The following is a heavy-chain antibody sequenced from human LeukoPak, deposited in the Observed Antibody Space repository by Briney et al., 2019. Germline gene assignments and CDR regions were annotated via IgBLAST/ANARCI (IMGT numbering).Heavy chain of an antibody. CDR1: GYTFTGYY. V-gene: IGHV1-2*02. Sequence: ASVKVSCKASGYTFTGYYMHWVRQAPGQGLEWMGWINPNSGGTNYAQKFQGRVTMTRDTSISTAYMELSRLRSDDTAVYYCARGEGMVRGVIPDYWGQGTLVTVSS. J-gene: IGHJ4*02. CDR3: ARGEGMVRGVIPDY. CDR2: INPNSGGT. D-gene: IGHD3-10*01.